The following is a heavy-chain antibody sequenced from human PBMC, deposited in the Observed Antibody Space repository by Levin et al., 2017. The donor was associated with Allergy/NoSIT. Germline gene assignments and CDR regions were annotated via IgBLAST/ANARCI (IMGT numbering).Heavy chain of an antibody. D-gene: IGHD2-15*01. V-gene: IGHV3-7*01. J-gene: IGHJ4*02. Sequence: PGGSLRLSCAASGFSFGSYWMAWVRQAPGKGLEWVANIDQDGSENLYVDSVKGRFIVSRDNAKKSLNLQMNSLRTEDTAVYYCARLSCSGTSCFSAFDFWGQGTLVTVSS. CDR3: ARLSCSGTSCFSAFDF. CDR2: IDQDGSEN. CDR1: GFSFGSYW.